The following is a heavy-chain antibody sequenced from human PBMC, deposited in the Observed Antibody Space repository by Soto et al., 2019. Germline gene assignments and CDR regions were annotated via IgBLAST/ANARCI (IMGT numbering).Heavy chain of an antibody. J-gene: IGHJ4*02. Sequence: PSETLSLTCAASGDSINSRHWWKWVRQPPRKGLEWIGQIYHSGSTYSNPSLKSRVTISVDKSKNQFSLKLTSVTAADTAVYYCTKLQRRWLNSDYWGQGTLVTVSS. V-gene: IGHV4-4*02. D-gene: IGHD5-12*01. CDR3: TKLQRRWLNSDY. CDR2: IYHSGST. CDR1: GDSINSRHW.